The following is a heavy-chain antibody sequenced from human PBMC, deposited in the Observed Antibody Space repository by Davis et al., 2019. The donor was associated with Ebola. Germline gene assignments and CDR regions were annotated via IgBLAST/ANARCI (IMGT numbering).Heavy chain of an antibody. CDR1: GFTFISYG. CDR2: LRYDGSYK. V-gene: IGHV3-30*02. CDR3: AKRDREIKYYFEL. J-gene: IGHJ4*02. Sequence: GESLKISCAASGFTFISYGMHWVRQAPGKGLEWVSYLRYDGSYKCYADSVKGRFTISRDNSKSTLYLQMNSLRAEDTAVYYCAKRDREIKYYFELWGQGTLVTVSS. D-gene: IGHD5-24*01.